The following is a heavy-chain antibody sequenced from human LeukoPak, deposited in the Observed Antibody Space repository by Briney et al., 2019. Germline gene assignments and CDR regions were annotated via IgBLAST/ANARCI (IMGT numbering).Heavy chain of an antibody. Sequence: GGSLRLSCAASGFTFSSYWMHWVRQAPGKGLVWVSRINSDGSSTSYADSVKGRFTISRDNAKNTLYLQMNSLRAEDTAVYYCATSFGDNRRYYYYGMDVWGQGTTVTVSS. V-gene: IGHV3-74*01. D-gene: IGHD3-10*01. CDR2: INSDGSST. J-gene: IGHJ6*02. CDR1: GFTFSSYW. CDR3: ATSFGDNRRYYYYGMDV.